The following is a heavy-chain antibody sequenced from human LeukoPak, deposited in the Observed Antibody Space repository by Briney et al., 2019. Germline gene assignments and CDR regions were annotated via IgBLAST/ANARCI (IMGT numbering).Heavy chain of an antibody. CDR2: IYYSGST. CDR3: ARVPTKAFDI. V-gene: IGHV4-39*07. CDR1: GGSISSSSYY. D-gene: IGHD1-26*01. Sequence: SETRSLTCTVSGGSISSSSYYWDWIRQPPGKGLEWIGSIYYSGSTYYNPSLKSRVTISVDTSKNQFSLKLSSVTAADTAVYYCARVPTKAFDIWGQGTMVTVSS. J-gene: IGHJ3*02.